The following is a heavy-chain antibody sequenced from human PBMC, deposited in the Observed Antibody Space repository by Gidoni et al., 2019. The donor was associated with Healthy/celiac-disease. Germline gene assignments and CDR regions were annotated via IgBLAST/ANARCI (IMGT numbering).Heavy chain of an antibody. J-gene: IGHJ5*02. CDR3: ARTFRPTGYCSSTSCSTGFDP. CDR1: GGTFSSYA. CDR2: IIPIFGTA. Sequence: QVQLVQSGAEVQKPGSSVKVSCKASGGTFSSYAISWGRQAPGQGLEWMGGIIPIFGTANYAQKFQGRVTITADKSTSTAYMELSSLRSEDTAVYYCARTFRPTGYCSSTSCSTGFDPWGQGTLVTVSS. D-gene: IGHD2-2*01. V-gene: IGHV1-69*06.